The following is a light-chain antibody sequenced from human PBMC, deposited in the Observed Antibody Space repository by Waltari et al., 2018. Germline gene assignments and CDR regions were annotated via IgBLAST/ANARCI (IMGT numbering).Light chain of an antibody. CDR3: CSYVTGDTWV. CDR1: SNDIGTYKF. J-gene: IGLJ3*02. CDR2: EFN. Sequence: QSALTQPASVSGSPGQSITISCTGTSNDIGTYKFVSWYQQHPGKAPKLSIYEFNQRPSGISNRFSGSKSGNTAALTISGLQTEDEADYFCCSYVTGDTWVFGGGTKVAVL. V-gene: IGLV2-23*02.